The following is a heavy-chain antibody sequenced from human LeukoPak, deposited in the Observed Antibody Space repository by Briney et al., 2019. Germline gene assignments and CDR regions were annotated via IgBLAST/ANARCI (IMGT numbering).Heavy chain of an antibody. Sequence: PGESLTLSCEASGFTVSSYAMSWVRQAPGRGLEGVSGVSGSGGGTYYTDSVKGRFTISRDNSKNTLFLQMNSLRAEHTAVYYCARDGAYGDYGQYYFDYWGQGPLVTVSS. CDR2: VSGSGGGT. J-gene: IGHJ4*02. V-gene: IGHV3-23*01. D-gene: IGHD4-17*01. CDR3: ARDGAYGDYGQYYFDY. CDR1: GFTVSSYA.